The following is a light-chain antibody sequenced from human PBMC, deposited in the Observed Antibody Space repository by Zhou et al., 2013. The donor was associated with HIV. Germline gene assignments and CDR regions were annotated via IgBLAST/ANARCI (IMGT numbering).Light chain of an antibody. V-gene: IGKV1-8*01. CDR1: QGVSTY. Sequence: AIRMTQSPSSLSASTGDRVTITCRASQGVSTYLAWYQQKPGKAPNLLIYDASTLQNGVPSRFSGSGSGTEFTLTISSLQPDDFATYYCQDYGDSSRTFGRGTRVEMK. CDR3: QDYGDSSRT. CDR2: DAS. J-gene: IGKJ4*01.